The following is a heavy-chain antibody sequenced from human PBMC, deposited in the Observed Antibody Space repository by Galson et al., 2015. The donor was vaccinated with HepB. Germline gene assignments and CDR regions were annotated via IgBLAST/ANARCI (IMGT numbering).Heavy chain of an antibody. J-gene: IGHJ6*02. D-gene: IGHD3-22*01. V-gene: IGHV1-18*01. Sequence: SVKVSCKASGYTFTSYGISWVRQAPGQGLEWMGWISAYNGNTNYAQKLQGRVTMTTDTSTSTAYMELRSLRSDDTAVYYCARDPPRVVVTPLTFYYYGMDVWGQGTTVTVSS. CDR2: ISAYNGNT. CDR1: GYTFTSYG. CDR3: ARDPPRVVVTPLTFYYYGMDV.